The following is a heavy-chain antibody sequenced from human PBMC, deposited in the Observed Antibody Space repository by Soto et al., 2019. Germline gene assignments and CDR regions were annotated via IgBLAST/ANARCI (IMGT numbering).Heavy chain of an antibody. V-gene: IGHV3-30-3*01. CDR2: ISDDGSNK. CDR3: ARERQQYCYGMGV. Sequence: QVQLVESGGGVVQPGRSLRLSCAASGFTFSSYAMHWVRQAPGKGLEWVAVISDDGSNKYYADSVKGRFTISRDSSKHTRDLQMNSRRVEDTAVYYCARERQQYCYGMGVWGQGPTVTVS. CDR1: GFTFSSYA. J-gene: IGHJ6*01. D-gene: IGHD6-13*01.